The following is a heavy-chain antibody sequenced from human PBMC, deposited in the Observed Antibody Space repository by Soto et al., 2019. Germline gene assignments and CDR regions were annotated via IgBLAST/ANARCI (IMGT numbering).Heavy chain of an antibody. Sequence: GASVKVSCKASGFTFTSSAVQWVRQARGQRLEWMGWMNPNSGNTGYAQKFQGRVTMTRNTSISTAYMELSSLRSEDTAVYYCARVNYDFWSGYQNWFDPWGQGTLVPVSS. D-gene: IGHD3-3*01. CDR1: GFTFTSSA. CDR3: ARVNYDFWSGYQNWFDP. CDR2: MNPNSGNT. V-gene: IGHV1-8*02. J-gene: IGHJ5*02.